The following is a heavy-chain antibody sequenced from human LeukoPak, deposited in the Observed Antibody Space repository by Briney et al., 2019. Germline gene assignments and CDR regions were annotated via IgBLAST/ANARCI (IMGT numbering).Heavy chain of an antibody. D-gene: IGHD3-22*01. CDR2: IYTSGST. CDR1: GGSISSYY. J-gene: IGHJ4*02. CDR3: ARGQQGYYYDSSDYPASFDY. Sequence: PSETLSLTCTVSGGSISSYYWSWIRQPAGKGLEWIGRIYTSGSTNYNPSLKSRVTMSVDTSKNQFPLELSSVTAADTAVYYCARGQQGYYYDSSDYPASFDYWGQGTLVTVSS. V-gene: IGHV4-4*07.